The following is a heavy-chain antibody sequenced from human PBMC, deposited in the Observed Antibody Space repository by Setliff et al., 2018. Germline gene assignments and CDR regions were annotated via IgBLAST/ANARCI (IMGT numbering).Heavy chain of an antibody. CDR2: ILYTGST. J-gene: IGHJ4*02. Sequence: PSETLSLTCTVSGGSVDSSLYYWAFIRQPPGKGLEWIGSILYTGSTHSNPSLKSRVTISVDTSKNQFSLTLSSVTAADTAVYYCARLPNYVWGSPVDYWGQGTLVTVSS. D-gene: IGHD3-16*01. V-gene: IGHV4-39*01. CDR1: GGSVDSSLYY. CDR3: ARLPNYVWGSPVDY.